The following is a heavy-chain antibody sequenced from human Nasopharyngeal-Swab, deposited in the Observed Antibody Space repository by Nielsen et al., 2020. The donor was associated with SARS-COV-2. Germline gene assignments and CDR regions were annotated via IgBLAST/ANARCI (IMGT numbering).Heavy chain of an antibody. CDR2: ISAYNGNT. CDR1: GYTCTSYG. J-gene: IGHJ4*02. V-gene: IGHV1-18*01. D-gene: IGHD3-3*01. Sequence: ASVKVSCKASGYTCTSYGISWVRQDPGQGLEGRGWISAYNGNTNYAQKLQGRVTMTTDTSTSTAYMELRSLRSDDTAVYYCARDLPRITIFGVVDYWGQGTLVTVSS. CDR3: ARDLPRITIFGVVDY.